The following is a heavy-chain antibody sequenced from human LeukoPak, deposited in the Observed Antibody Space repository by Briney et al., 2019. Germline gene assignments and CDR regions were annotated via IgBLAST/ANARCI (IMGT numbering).Heavy chain of an antibody. CDR2: IYPGDSDT. J-gene: IGHJ4*02. CDR3: ARRYSSSWYTSTKTPSHYFDY. D-gene: IGHD6-13*01. CDR1: GYSFTSYW. V-gene: IGHV5-51*01. Sequence: GESLKISCKGSGYSFTSYWIGWVRQMPGKGLEWMGIIYPGDSDTRYSPSFQGQVTISADKSISTAYLQWSSLKASDTAMYYCARRYSSSWYTSTKTPSHYFDYWGQGTLVTVSS.